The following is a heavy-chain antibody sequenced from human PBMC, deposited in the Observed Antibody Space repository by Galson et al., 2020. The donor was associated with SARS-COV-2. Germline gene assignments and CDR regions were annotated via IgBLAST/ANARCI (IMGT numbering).Heavy chain of an antibody. CDR1: GFTFSGSA. CDR3: TSRGPYCSSTSCYTTDV. D-gene: IGHD2-2*02. Sequence: GGSLRLSCEASGFTFSGSAMPWVRQASGKGLEWVGRIRSKANSYATAYAASVKGRFTISRDDSKNTAYLQMNSLKTEDTAVYYCTSRGPYCSSTSCYTTDVWGKGTTVTVSS. CDR2: IRSKANSYAT. J-gene: IGHJ6*04. V-gene: IGHV3-73*01.